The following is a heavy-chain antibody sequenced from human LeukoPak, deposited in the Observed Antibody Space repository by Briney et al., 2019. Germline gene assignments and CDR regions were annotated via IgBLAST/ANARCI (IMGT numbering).Heavy chain of an antibody. CDR1: GGSISSGGYY. J-gene: IGHJ3*02. CDR2: IYYSGST. V-gene: IGHV4-61*08. CDR3: ARHSVTPGTEYAFDI. Sequence: PSETLSLTCTVSGGSISSGGYYWSWIRQPPGKGLEWIGYIYYSGSTNYNPSLKSRVTTSVDTSKNQFSLKLSSVTAADTAVYYCARHSVTPGTEYAFDIWGQGTMVTVSS. D-gene: IGHD5/OR15-5a*01.